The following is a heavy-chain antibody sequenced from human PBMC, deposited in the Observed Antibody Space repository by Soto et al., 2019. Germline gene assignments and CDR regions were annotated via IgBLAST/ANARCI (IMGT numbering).Heavy chain of an antibody. Sequence: ASVKVSCKASGYTFTGYYMHWVRQAPGQGLEWMGWINPNSGGTNYAQKFQGWVTMTRDTSISTAYMELSRLRSDDTAAYYCARGERGYSYGSYYYYYGMDVWGQGTTVTVSS. CDR3: ARGERGYSYGSYYYYYGMDV. D-gene: IGHD5-18*01. CDR1: GYTFTGYY. V-gene: IGHV1-2*04. J-gene: IGHJ6*02. CDR2: INPNSGGT.